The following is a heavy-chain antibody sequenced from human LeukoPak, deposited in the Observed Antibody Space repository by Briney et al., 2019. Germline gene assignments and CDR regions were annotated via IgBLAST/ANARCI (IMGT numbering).Heavy chain of an antibody. CDR2: ISHSGST. D-gene: IGHD3-3*01. Sequence: SETLSLTCSVYGGSFSDYYWSWIRQPPGKGLEWIGEISHSGSTKFNPSLKSRVTISVDTSRNQFSLNLTSVTAADTAVHYCARAGLSIFGMITPNWFDPWGQGTLVSVSS. V-gene: IGHV4-34*01. J-gene: IGHJ5*02. CDR3: ARAGLSIFGMITPNWFDP. CDR1: GGSFSDYY.